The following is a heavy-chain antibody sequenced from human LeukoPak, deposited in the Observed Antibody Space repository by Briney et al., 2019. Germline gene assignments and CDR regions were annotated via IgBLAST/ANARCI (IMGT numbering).Heavy chain of an antibody. CDR1: GFTVSSNY. J-gene: IGHJ4*02. V-gene: IGHV3-53*01. CDR2: IYSGGST. Sequence: GGSLRLSRAASGFTVSSNYMSWVRQAPGKGLEWVSLIYSGGSTSYADSVKGRFTFSRDNSKNTLYLQMNSLRAEDTAVYYCARDRVNWNDVGGLFDYWGQGTLVTVSS. CDR3: ARDRVNWNDVGGLFDY. D-gene: IGHD1-1*01.